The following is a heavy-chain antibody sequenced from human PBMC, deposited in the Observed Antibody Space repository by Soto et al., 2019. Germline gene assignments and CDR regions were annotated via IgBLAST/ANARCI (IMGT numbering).Heavy chain of an antibody. CDR2: VYYTGST. CDR1: GDFISNNY. Sequence: SEPLSLTCTVSGDFISNNYQSSVRPSPGKGLECLGYVYYTGSTNYSPSLRSRVSISVDTSKNEFSLRLSSVTAADTAVYFCARSVAVPGAHIDYWGQGTQVNVSS. CDR3: ARSVAVPGAHIDY. D-gene: IGHD6-19*01. V-gene: IGHV4-59*01. J-gene: IGHJ4*02.